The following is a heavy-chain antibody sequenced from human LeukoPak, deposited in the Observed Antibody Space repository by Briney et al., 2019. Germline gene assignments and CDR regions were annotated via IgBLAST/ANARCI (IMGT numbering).Heavy chain of an antibody. D-gene: IGHD3-9*01. CDR1: GFTISNYV. Sequence: QTGGSLRLSCAASGFTISNYVMSWVRQAPGKGLEWVSYINHNGEMIFYPDFVKGRFTISRDNAKNSLYLQMNSLRDEDTAVYYCARDNDWAFHYWGQGTLVTVSS. CDR3: ARDNDWAFHY. V-gene: IGHV3-48*02. CDR2: INHNGEMI. J-gene: IGHJ4*02.